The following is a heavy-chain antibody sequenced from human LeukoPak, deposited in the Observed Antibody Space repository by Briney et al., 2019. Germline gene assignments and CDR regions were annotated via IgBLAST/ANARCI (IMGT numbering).Heavy chain of an antibody. V-gene: IGHV3-33*01. CDR2: IWYDGSNK. Sequence: GGSLRLSCAASGFTFSSYGMHWVRQAPGKGLEWVALIWYDGSNKYYADSVKGRFTISRDNSKNTLWLQMNSLRAEDTAVYYCAREISSWYRTEGRFDPWGQGTLVTVSS. J-gene: IGHJ5*02. CDR3: AREISSWYRTEGRFDP. D-gene: IGHD6-19*01. CDR1: GFTFSSYG.